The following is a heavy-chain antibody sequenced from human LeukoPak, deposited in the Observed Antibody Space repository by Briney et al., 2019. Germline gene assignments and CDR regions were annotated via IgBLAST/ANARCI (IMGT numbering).Heavy chain of an antibody. CDR1: GFTFSSYG. J-gene: IGHJ6*02. CDR3: ARDSEPAGIAFYGMDV. D-gene: IGHD6-13*01. CDR2: IWYDGSNK. Sequence: GGSLRLSCAASGFTFSSYGMHWVRQAPGKGLEWVAVIWYDGSNKYYADSVKGRFTISRDNSKNTLYLQMDSLRAEDTAVYYCARDSEPAGIAFYGMDVWGQGTTVTVSS. V-gene: IGHV3-33*01.